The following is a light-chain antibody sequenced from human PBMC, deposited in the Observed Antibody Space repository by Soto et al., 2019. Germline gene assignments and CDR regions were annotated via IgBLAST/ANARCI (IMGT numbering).Light chain of an antibody. CDR3: SSYTTTTPPVV. J-gene: IGLJ2*01. Sequence: QSALTQPASVSGSPGQSITISCTGTSSDIGTYDYVSWYQHHPGKAPKLMIYEVTNRPSGVSDRFSGSKSGKTASLTISGLQAEDEADYYCSSYTTTTPPVVFGGGPKLTVL. CDR1: SSDIGTYDY. CDR2: EVT. V-gene: IGLV2-14*01.